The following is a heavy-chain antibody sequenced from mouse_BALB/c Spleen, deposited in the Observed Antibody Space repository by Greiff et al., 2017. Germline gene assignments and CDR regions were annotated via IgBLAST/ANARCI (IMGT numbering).Heavy chain of an antibody. D-gene: IGHD5-1*01. CDR2: IDPANGNT. V-gene: IGHV14-3*02. CDR3: ASLGTFYFDY. CDR1: GFNIKDTY. Sequence: EVKLQESGAELVKPGASVKLSCTASGFNIKDTYMHWVKQRPEQGLEWIGRIDPANGNTKYDPKFQGKATITADTSSNTAYLQLSSLTSEDTAVYYCASLGTFYFDYWGQGTTLTVSS. J-gene: IGHJ2*01.